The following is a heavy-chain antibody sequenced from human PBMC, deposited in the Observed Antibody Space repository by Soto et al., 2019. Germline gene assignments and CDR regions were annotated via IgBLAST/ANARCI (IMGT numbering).Heavy chain of an antibody. CDR2: VFHTGTT. CDR1: GDSVSSPYY. V-gene: IGHV4-4*02. CDR3: ARSAGWYAIHA. D-gene: IGHD6-19*01. Sequence: QVQLQESGPGLVKPSGTLSLTCAVSGDSVSSPYYWCWVRQSPGKGLEWIGEVFHTGTTSYNQSLRSRVTISMDKSINQFSLDLSSVTAADPAVYYCARSAGWYAIHAWGPGTLVIVSS. J-gene: IGHJ5*02.